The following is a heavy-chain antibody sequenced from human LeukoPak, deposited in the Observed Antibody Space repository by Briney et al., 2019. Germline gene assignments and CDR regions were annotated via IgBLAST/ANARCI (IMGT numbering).Heavy chain of an antibody. CDR2: MSGSGYYT. CDR1: GFAFCNFA. Sequence: GGSLRLSCAASGFAFCNFAMSWVRQAPGKGLEWVSAMSGSGYYTYYVESVKGRFTISRDNSKNTLYLHMNSLRADDTAVYYCAKMEGQRLYDYCMDVWGGGTTVTVSS. CDR3: AKMEGQRLYDYCMDV. V-gene: IGHV3-23*01. J-gene: IGHJ6*03. D-gene: IGHD3-3*01.